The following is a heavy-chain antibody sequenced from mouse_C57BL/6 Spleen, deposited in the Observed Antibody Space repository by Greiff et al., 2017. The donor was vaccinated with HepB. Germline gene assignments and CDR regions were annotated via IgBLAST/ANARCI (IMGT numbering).Heavy chain of an antibody. V-gene: IGHV1-81*01. CDR2: IYPRSGNT. D-gene: IGHD2-1*01. Sequence: VKLMESGAELARPGASVKLSCKASGYTFTSYGISWVKQRTGQGLEWIGEIYPRSGNTYYNEKFKGKATLTADKSSSTAYMELRSLTSEDSAVYFCARSGADGTLDYWGQGTTLTVSS. CDR3: ARSGADGTLDY. CDR1: GYTFTSYG. J-gene: IGHJ2*01.